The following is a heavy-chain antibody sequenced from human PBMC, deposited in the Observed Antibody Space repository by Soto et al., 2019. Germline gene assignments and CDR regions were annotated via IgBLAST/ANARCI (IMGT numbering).Heavy chain of an antibody. J-gene: IGHJ6*02. V-gene: IGHV1-58*02. CDR2: IVVGSGNT. D-gene: IGHD2-2*01. CDR1: GFTFTISA. Sequence: SVKVSCKASGFTFTISAMQWVLQARGQRLEWIGWIVVGSGNTNYAQKFQERVTITRDMSTSTAYMELSSLRSEDTAVYYCAAEYCSSTSCTQPDYYYYGMDVWGQGTTVTVS. CDR3: AAEYCSSTSCTQPDYYYYGMDV.